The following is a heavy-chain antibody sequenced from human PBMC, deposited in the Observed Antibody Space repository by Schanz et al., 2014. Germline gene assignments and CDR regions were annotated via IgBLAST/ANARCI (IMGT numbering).Heavy chain of an antibody. CDR2: INHGGST. V-gene: IGHV4-61*09. D-gene: IGHD6-25*01. Sequence: QVLLQESGPVLVKPSETLSLTCTVSGGSISSGVHYWSWVRQPPGRGREGIVEINHGGSTNYNPSLKSRATISEDTPKNQFSVKRSSVTAADTAVYYCAKEPLSGYSWFDPWGQGSLVTVSA. CDR1: GGSISSGVHY. CDR3: AKEPLSGYSWFDP. J-gene: IGHJ5*02.